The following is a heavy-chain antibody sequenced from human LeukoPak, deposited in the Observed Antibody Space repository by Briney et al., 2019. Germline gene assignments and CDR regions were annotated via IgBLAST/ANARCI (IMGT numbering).Heavy chain of an antibody. CDR3: AKAGGSSGWYPRNYMDV. D-gene: IGHD6-19*01. J-gene: IGHJ6*03. Sequence: GGSLRLSCAASGFTFSSYGMSWVRQAPGKGLEWVSAISGSGGSTYYADSVKGRFTISRDNSKNTLYLQMNSLRAEGTAVYYCAKAGGSSGWYPRNYMDVWGKGTTVTISS. CDR2: ISGSGGST. CDR1: GFTFSSYG. V-gene: IGHV3-23*01.